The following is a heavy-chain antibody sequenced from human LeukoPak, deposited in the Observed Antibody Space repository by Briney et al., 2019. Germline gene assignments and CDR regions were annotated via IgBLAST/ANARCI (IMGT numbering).Heavy chain of an antibody. CDR2: IYPGDSDS. D-gene: IGHD5-18*01. CDR3: ARQGYTYGYGI. CDR1: GYSFTNYW. Sequence: GESLKISCKGSGYSFTNYWIGWVRQMPGKGLEWMGVIYPGDSDSRYSPSFQGQVTISADKSISTAYLQWSSLKASDTAMYYCARQGYTYGYGIWGQGTMVTVSS. V-gene: IGHV5-51*01. J-gene: IGHJ3*02.